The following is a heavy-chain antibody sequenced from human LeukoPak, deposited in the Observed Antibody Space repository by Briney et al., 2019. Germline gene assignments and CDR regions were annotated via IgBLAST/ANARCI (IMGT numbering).Heavy chain of an antibody. Sequence: SETLSLTCTVSGGSISSYYWSWIRQPAGKGLEWIGRIYTSGSTNYNPSLKSRVTMSVDTSKNQFSLKLSSVTAADTAVYYCARVSSSSSWYGYYYYYMDVWGKGTTVTVSS. CDR1: GGSISSYY. D-gene: IGHD6-13*01. CDR2: IYTSGST. J-gene: IGHJ6*03. V-gene: IGHV4-4*07. CDR3: ARVSSSSSWYGYYYYYMDV.